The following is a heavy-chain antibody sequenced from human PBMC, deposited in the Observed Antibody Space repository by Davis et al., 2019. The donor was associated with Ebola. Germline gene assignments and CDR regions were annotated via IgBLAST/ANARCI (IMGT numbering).Heavy chain of an antibody. V-gene: IGHV5-51*01. CDR2: IYPGDSDT. CDR3: ARRGGYCSGGSCNSGWVDY. J-gene: IGHJ4*02. D-gene: IGHD2-15*01. CDR1: GYSFTSYW. Sequence: ESLKIPCKGPGYSFTSYWIGRRRQMPGQGLDAIGIIYPGDSDTRYSPSFQGQVTISADKSISTAYLQWSSLKASDTAMYYCARRGGYCSGGSCNSGWVDYWGQGTLVTVSS.